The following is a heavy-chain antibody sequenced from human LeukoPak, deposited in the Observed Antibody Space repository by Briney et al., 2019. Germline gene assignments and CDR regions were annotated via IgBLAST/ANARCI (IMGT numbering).Heavy chain of an antibody. J-gene: IGHJ3*01. CDR2: IYSSGRT. CDR3: ARSTTSCLCDAFDV. Sequence: QPGGSLRLSCAASGFTVSANYMSWVRQALGKGLEWVSLIYSSGRTFYADSVKGRFTISRDNSKNTLYLQMNSLRAEDTAVYYCARSTTSCLCDAFDVWGQGTMVTVSS. V-gene: IGHV3-66*02. D-gene: IGHD2-2*01. CDR1: GFTVSANY.